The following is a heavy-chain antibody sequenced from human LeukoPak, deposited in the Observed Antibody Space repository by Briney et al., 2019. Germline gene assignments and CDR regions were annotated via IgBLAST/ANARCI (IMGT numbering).Heavy chain of an antibody. J-gene: IGHJ4*02. CDR1: GGSISSYY. CDR3: ARAYGQLRLGELSYYFDY. Sequence: SETLSLTCTVSGGSISSYYWSWIRQPPGKGLEWVGYIYYSGSTNYDPSLKSRVTISVDTSKNQFSLKLSSVTAADTAVYYCARAYGQLRLGELSYYFDYWDQGTLVTVSS. CDR2: IYYSGST. V-gene: IGHV4-59*01. D-gene: IGHD3-16*02.